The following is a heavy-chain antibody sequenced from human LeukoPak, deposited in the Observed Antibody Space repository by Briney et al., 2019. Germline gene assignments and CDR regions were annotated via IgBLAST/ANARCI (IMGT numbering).Heavy chain of an antibody. V-gene: IGHV1-2*02. D-gene: IGHD3-9*01. Sequence: GASVKVSCKASGYTFTGYYMHWVRQAPGQGLEWMGWINPNSGGTNYAQKFQGRVTMTRDTSISTAYMELSRLRSDDTAVYYCARGHYDILTGNRETHFDYWGQGTLVTVSS. CDR2: INPNSGGT. CDR3: ARGHYDILTGNRETHFDY. CDR1: GYTFTGYY. J-gene: IGHJ4*02.